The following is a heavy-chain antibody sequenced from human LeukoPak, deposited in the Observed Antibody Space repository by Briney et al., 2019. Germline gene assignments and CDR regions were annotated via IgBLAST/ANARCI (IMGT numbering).Heavy chain of an antibody. Sequence: ASVKVSCKASGYTFTSYGISWVRQAPGQGLEWMGWISAYNGNTNYAQKLQGRVTMTTDTSTSTAYMELRSLRSDDTAVYYCARADLDGQWLPSLNDYWGQGTLVTVSS. J-gene: IGHJ4*02. V-gene: IGHV1-18*01. CDR1: GYTFTSYG. D-gene: IGHD6-19*01. CDR2: ISAYNGNT. CDR3: ARADLDGQWLPSLNDY.